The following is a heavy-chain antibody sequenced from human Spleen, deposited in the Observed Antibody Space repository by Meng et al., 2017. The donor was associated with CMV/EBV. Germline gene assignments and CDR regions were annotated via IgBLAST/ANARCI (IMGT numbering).Heavy chain of an antibody. D-gene: IGHD6-13*01. V-gene: IGHV4-39*07. CDR3: ARDLPGRIAAAKGGFDY. CDR1: GGSISSSSYY. Sequence: SETLSLTCTVSGGSISSSSYYWGWIRQPPGKGLEWIGSIYYSGSTYYNPSLKSRVTISVDTSKNQFSLKLSSVTAADTAVYYCARDLPGRIAAAKGGFDYWGQGTLVTVSS. J-gene: IGHJ4*02. CDR2: IYYSGST.